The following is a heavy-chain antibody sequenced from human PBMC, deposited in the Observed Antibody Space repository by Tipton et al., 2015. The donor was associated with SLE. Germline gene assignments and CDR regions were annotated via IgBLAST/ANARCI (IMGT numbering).Heavy chain of an antibody. CDR3: ARALYRSGNFQY. Sequence: TLSLTCIVSGDSLSSSYWSWIRQPPGKGLEWIGSLDDSGNTNYNPSHRSRVTMSIDTSKSQFSLRLTSVTAADTAVYFCARALYRSGNFQYWGQGILVAVSS. V-gene: IGHV4-59*12. J-gene: IGHJ4*02. CDR2: LDDSGNT. CDR1: GDSLSSSY. D-gene: IGHD3-10*01.